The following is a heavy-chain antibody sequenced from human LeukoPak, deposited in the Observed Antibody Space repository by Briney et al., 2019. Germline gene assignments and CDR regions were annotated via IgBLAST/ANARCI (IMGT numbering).Heavy chain of an antibody. D-gene: IGHD2-2*01. Sequence: ASVKVSCKASGGTFSSYAISWVRQAPGQGLEWMGGIIPIFGTANYAQKFKGRVTITADESTSTAYMELSSLRSEDTAVYYCARSWHCSSTSCYSDWFDPWGQGTLVTVSS. V-gene: IGHV1-69*01. J-gene: IGHJ5*02. CDR3: ARSWHCSSTSCYSDWFDP. CDR2: IIPIFGTA. CDR1: GGTFSSYA.